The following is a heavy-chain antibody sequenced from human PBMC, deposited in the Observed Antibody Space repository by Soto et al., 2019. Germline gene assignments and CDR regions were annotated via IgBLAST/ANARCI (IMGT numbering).Heavy chain of an antibody. CDR1: GYTFTNYY. V-gene: IGHV1-46*01. Sequence: GASVKVSCKASGYTFTNYYMHWVRQAPGQGLEWMGIINPHGGSTTYSQIFQDRVTMTRDTSTSTVYMELSSLRSEDTAVYYCARASISGTYYNWFGPWGQGTLVTVSS. D-gene: IGHD1-26*01. CDR2: INPHGGST. CDR3: ARASISGTYYNWFGP. J-gene: IGHJ5*02.